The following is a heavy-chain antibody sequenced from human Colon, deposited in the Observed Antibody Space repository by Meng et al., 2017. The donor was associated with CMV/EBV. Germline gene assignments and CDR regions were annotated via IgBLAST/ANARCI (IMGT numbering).Heavy chain of an antibody. J-gene: IGHJ4*02. CDR3: VRESWYFDF. CDR2: IYRHDGDT. CDR1: GCTFTANH. D-gene: IGHD6-13*01. V-gene: IGHV1-2*07. Sequence: VQLVHSGAEVNKPGDSVKVSCKASGCTFTANHLHWVRQAPGKGLEWIAWIYRHDGDTYFAHKVQDRVTFTRDTSITTAYMELSVLTSDDTAIYYCVRESWYFDFWGEGTLVTVSS.